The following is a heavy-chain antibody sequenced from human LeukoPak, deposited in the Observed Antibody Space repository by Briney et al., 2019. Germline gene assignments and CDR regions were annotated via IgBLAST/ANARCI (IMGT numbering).Heavy chain of an antibody. CDR2: INHSGST. V-gene: IGHV4-34*01. Sequence: KSSETLSLTCAVYGGSFSGYYWSWIRQPPGKGLEWIGEINHSGSTNYNPSLKSRVTISVDTSKNQFSLKLSSVTAADTAVYYCARGYCSGGSCSNYYYYGMDVWGQGTTVTVSS. CDR1: GGSFSGYY. CDR3: ARGYCSGGSCSNYYYYGMDV. D-gene: IGHD2-15*01. J-gene: IGHJ6*02.